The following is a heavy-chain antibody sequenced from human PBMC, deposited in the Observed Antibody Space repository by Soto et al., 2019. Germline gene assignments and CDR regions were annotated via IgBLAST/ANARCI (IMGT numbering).Heavy chain of an antibody. CDR2: ISYDGSNK. D-gene: IGHD6-19*01. CDR1: GFTFSSYD. CDR3: AKDLVGRAVAGTYWFDP. Sequence: QVQLVESGGGVVQPGRSLRLSCAASGFTFSSYDMHWVREAPGKGLEWVAVISYDGSNKYYADSVKGRFTISRDNSKNMLYLQMNSLRAEDTAVDYCAKDLVGRAVAGTYWFDPWGQLTLLTVSS. J-gene: IGHJ5*02. V-gene: IGHV3-30*18.